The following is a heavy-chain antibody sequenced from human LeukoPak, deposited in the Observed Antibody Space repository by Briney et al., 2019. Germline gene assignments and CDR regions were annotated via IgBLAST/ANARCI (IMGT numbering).Heavy chain of an antibody. CDR1: GFTFSSYG. CDR3: AKFAGATDPLFDY. J-gene: IGHJ4*02. V-gene: IGHV3-30*18. Sequence: PGGSLRLSCAASGFTFSSYGMHCVRQAPGKGLEWVAVISYDGSNKYYADSVKGRFTISRDNSKNTLYLQMNSLRAEDTAVYYCAKFAGATDPLFDYWGQGTLVTVSS. CDR2: ISYDGSNK. D-gene: IGHD1-26*01.